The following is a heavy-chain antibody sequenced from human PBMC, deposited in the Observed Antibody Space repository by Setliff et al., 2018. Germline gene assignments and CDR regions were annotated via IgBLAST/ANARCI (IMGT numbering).Heavy chain of an antibody. Sequence: ASVKVSCKASGYAFTSYYMYWVRQAPGQGLEWMGTINTGGGSASIVDQFQGRVTMTRDTSTSTYLELTSLRSDDTAVYYCARAGVAAAGKKGVFEYWGQGSLVTVSS. CDR1: GYAFTSYY. V-gene: IGHV1-46*01. CDR3: ARAGVAAAGKKGVFEY. J-gene: IGHJ4*02. CDR2: INTGGGSA. D-gene: IGHD6-13*01.